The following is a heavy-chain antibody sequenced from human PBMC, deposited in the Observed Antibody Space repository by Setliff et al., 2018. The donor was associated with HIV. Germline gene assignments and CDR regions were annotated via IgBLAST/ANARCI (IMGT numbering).Heavy chain of an antibody. CDR2: MGGSSGDT. CDR3: AKRSGAVAGRSFEY. Sequence: GGSLRLSCAASGFTFNTYAMSWVRQAPGKGLEWVSSMGGSSGDTYYADSVKGRFTISRDNTKNTLSLQMNSLGAEDTAIYYCAKRSGAVAGRSFEYWGQGTLVT. J-gene: IGHJ4*02. V-gene: IGHV3-23*01. D-gene: IGHD6-19*01. CDR1: GFTFNTYA.